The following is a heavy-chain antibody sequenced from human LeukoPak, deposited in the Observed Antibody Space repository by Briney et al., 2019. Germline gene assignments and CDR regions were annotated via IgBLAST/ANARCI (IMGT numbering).Heavy chain of an antibody. CDR2: ISYTGST. CDR1: GDSISSYY. Sequence: PSETLSLTCTVSGDSISSYYWSWIRQPPGKGLEWIGFISYTGSTSYNPSLKSRVTISVDTSKNQFSLKLNSVTAADTAVYYCARHPYWGQGTPVTVSS. J-gene: IGHJ4*02. CDR3: ARHPY. V-gene: IGHV4-59*08.